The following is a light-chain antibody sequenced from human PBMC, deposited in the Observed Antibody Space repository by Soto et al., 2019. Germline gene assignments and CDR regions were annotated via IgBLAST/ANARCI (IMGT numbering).Light chain of an antibody. CDR2: DAS. J-gene: IGKJ5*01. CDR1: QSVGNY. V-gene: IGKV3-11*01. Sequence: IVLTQSPGTLSLSPGERATLSCRASQSVGNYLAWYKQKPGQAPRLLIYDASNRATGIPARFSGSGSGTEFTLTISSLEPEDFEVYYCQQRSNWPRTFGQGTRLEI. CDR3: QQRSNWPRT.